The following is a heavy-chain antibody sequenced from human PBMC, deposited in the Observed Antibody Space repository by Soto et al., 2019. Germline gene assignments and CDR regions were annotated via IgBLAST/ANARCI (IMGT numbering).Heavy chain of an antibody. J-gene: IGHJ6*02. CDR1: GYTFTSYG. D-gene: IGHD3-16*01. V-gene: IGHV1-18*01. CDR3: ARGGDYYYGLDV. Sequence: QVQLVQSGDEVKKPGASVKVSCRASGYTFTSYGVSWVRQAPGQGLEWMGWTSAFKGQTNYIQKVQGRVSLTTEASTSTAYMELRSLRSDDTAVYYCARGGDYYYGLDVWGQGTTVTVAS. CDR2: TSAFKGQT.